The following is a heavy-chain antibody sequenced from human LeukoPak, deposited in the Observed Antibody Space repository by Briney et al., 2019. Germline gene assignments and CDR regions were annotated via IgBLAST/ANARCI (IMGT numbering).Heavy chain of an antibody. CDR1: GXTFSSFW. J-gene: IGHJ6*02. V-gene: IGHV3-7*04. CDR3: AREDYYGMDV. Sequence: GGSLRLSCEASGXTFSSFWMSWVRQAPGKGQEWVANIKQDGSEKSFVDSVKGRFTISRDNAKTSVYLQMNSLRAEDTAVYYCAREDYYGMDVWGQGTTVTVSS. CDR2: IKQDGSEK.